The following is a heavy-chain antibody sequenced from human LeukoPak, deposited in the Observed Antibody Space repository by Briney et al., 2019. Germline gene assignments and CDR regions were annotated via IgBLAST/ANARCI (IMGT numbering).Heavy chain of an antibody. V-gene: IGHV3-7*01. CDR1: GFTFSSYW. Sequence: GGSLRLSCAASGFTFSSYWMSWVRQAPGKGLEWVANIKQDGSEKYYVDSVKGRFTISRDNAKNSLYLQMNSLRAEDTAVYYCARVLLLWFGELDYWGQGTLVTVSS. CDR2: IKQDGSEK. J-gene: IGHJ4*02. CDR3: ARVLLLWFGELDY. D-gene: IGHD3-10*01.